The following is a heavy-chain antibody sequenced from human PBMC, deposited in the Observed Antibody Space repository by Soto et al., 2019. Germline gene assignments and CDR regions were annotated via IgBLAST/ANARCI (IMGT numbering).Heavy chain of an antibody. CDR1: GGSISSYY. J-gene: IGHJ3*02. Sequence: QVQLQESGPGLVKPSETLSLTCTVSGGSISSYYWSWIRQPTGKGLEWIGYIYYSGSTNYNPSLKSPFNISVDTSKNQFSLKLSSVTAADTAVYYFARSPIGVVTAIPGDAFDIWGQGTMVTVSS. CDR3: ARSPIGVVTAIPGDAFDI. D-gene: IGHD2-21*02. CDR2: IYYSGST. V-gene: IGHV4-59*01.